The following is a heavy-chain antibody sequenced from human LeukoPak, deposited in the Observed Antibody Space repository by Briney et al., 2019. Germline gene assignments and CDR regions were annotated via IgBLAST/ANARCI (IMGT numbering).Heavy chain of an antibody. V-gene: IGHV3-74*01. CDR1: GFTFSSYW. Sequence: GGSLRLSCAASGFTFSSYWMHWVRQSPGKGLVWVSRINSDGSSTSYADSVKGRFTISRDNAKNTLYLQMNSLRAEDTAVYYCARIKSYGDDAFDIWGQGTMVTVSS. D-gene: IGHD1-26*01. CDR3: ARIKSYGDDAFDI. CDR2: INSDGSST. J-gene: IGHJ3*02.